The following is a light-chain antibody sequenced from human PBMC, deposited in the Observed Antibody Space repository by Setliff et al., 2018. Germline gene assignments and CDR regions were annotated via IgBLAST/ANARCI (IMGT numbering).Light chain of an antibody. Sequence: QSALTQPAAVSGSPGQSITISRTGTSSDVGGYNYVSWYQQYPGKAPKLMIYEVSKRPSGVSDRFSGSKSGNTASLTISGLQAEDEADYYCLSYTSKTTHALFGGGTKVTVL. J-gene: IGLJ2*01. V-gene: IGLV2-14*01. CDR1: SSDVGGYNY. CDR2: EVS. CDR3: LSYTSKTTHAL.